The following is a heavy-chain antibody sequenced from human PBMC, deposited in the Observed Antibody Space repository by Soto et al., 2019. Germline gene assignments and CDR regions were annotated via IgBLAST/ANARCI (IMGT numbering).Heavy chain of an antibody. CDR1: GASIGRGGYY. D-gene: IGHD3-10*01. V-gene: IGHV4-31*03. Sequence: PSETLSLTCTVSGASIGRGGYYWTWIRQHPGKALEWMGHIHFSGETNYNPSLMGRLTMSIDTSTNQFSLNLAAVTAADTAMYYCGRDRGGNLDNWGQGTLVTVSS. CDR3: GRDRGGNLDN. CDR2: IHFSGET. J-gene: IGHJ4*02.